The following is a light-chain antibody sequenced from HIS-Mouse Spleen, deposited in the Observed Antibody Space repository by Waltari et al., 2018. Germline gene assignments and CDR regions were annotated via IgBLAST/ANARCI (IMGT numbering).Light chain of an antibody. V-gene: IGKV1-5*03. CDR3: QQYNSYSRT. J-gene: IGKJ1*01. Sequence: DIQRTQSPSTLSASVGDRVTITFRSSQSITSLLAWYQQKPGKAPKLLIYTASSLQSGVPSRFSGSGSGTDFTLTISSLQSDDFATYYCQQYNSYSRTFGQGTKVEIK. CDR1: QSITSL. CDR2: TAS.